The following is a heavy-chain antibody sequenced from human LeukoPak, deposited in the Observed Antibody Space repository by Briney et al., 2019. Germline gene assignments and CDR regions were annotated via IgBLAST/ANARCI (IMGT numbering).Heavy chain of an antibody. CDR3: APRKYGSGSYYRD. CDR2: FDPEDGET. CDR1: GYTLTELP. V-gene: IGHV1-24*01. Sequence: ASVKVSCKVSGYTLTELPMHWVRQAPGKGLEWMGGFDPEDGETFYAQKFQGRVTMTEDTSTDTAYMELSSLRSEDTAVYYCAPRKYGSGSYYRDWGQGTLVTVSS. J-gene: IGHJ4*02. D-gene: IGHD3-10*01.